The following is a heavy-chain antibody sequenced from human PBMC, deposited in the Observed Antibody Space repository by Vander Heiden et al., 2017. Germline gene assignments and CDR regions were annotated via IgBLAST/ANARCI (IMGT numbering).Heavy chain of an antibody. CDR2: IIPILGIA. CDR3: ARDKYDSSGYYYGMDV. CDR1: GRTFRSSA. D-gene: IGHD3-22*01. Sequence: VQLVQSGAEVKKPGSPVKVSCKASGRTFRSSAISSVRQAPGQRLEWMGGIIPILGIANYAQKFQGRVTITADKSTSTAYMELSSLRSEDTAVYYCARDKYDSSGYYYGMDVWGQGTTVTVSS. J-gene: IGHJ6*02. V-gene: IGHV1-69*10.